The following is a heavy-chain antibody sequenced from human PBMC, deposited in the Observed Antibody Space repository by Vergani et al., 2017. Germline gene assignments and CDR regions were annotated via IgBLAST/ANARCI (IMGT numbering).Heavy chain of an antibody. J-gene: IGHJ6*03. CDR3: AGGGIRFLDWLSNRYYMDG. CDR1: GYTFTSYG. V-gene: IGHV1-18*01. CDR2: ISAYNGNT. D-gene: IGHD3-3*01. Sequence: QGQLAQSGAEVKKPGSSVKVSCKASGYTFTSYGISWVRQAPGQGLEWMGWISAYNGNTNYAQKLQGRVTMTTDTSTSTDYMELRSLRSDDTAGYYCAGGGIRFLDWLSNRYYMDGWGKGP.